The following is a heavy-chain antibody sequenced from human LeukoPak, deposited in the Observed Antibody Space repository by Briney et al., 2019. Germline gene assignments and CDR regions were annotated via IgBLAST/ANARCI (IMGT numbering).Heavy chain of an antibody. D-gene: IGHD5-18*01. CDR1: GFTLSGNY. CDR3: AGGGGYSYGYLVF. CDR2: IYSGGST. V-gene: IGHV3-66*02. J-gene: IGHJ4*02. Sequence: GGSLRLSCVASGFTLSGNYMSWVRQAPGKGLEWVSVIYSGGSTYYADSVKGRFTISRGNSKNTLYLQMNSLRAEDTAVYYCAGGGGYSYGYLVFWGQGTLVTVSS.